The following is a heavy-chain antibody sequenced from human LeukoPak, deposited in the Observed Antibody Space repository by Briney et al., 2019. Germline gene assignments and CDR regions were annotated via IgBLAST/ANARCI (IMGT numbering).Heavy chain of an antibody. J-gene: IGHJ5*02. CDR3: ARGYCSGGSCLNWFDP. CDR2: ISAYNGNT. V-gene: IGHV1-18*01. CDR1: GYTFTSYG. D-gene: IGHD2-15*01. Sequence: ASVKVSCKASGYTFTSYGISWVRQAPGQGLEWMGWISAYNGNTNCAQKLQGRVTMTTDTSTSTAYMELRSLRSDDTAVYYCARGYCSGGSCLNWFDPWGQGTLVTVSS.